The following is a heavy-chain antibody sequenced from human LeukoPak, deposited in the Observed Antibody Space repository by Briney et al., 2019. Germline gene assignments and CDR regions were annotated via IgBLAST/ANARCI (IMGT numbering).Heavy chain of an antibody. CDR2: IYYSGST. Sequence: KPSETLSLTCTVSGGSISSSSYYWGCIRQPPGKVLEWIGSIYYSGSTYYNQSLKSRATISVDTSKNQFSLKLSSVTAADTAVYYCARLPHDNDYDSSGSYFDSWGQGILVTVSS. CDR1: GGSISSSSYY. D-gene: IGHD3-22*01. V-gene: IGHV4-39*01. CDR3: ARLPHDNDYDSSGSYFDS. J-gene: IGHJ4*02.